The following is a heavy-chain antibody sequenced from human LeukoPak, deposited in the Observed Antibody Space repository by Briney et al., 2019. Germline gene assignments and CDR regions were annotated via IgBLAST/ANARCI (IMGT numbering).Heavy chain of an antibody. J-gene: IGHJ4*02. D-gene: IGHD2-15*01. V-gene: IGHV3-23*01. CDR3: ATEGGPPIERY. CDR2: IGGRTDTT. Sequence: GGSLRLSCAASGFTVNSNSMSWVRQAPGKGLGWVSAIGGRTDTTYYADSVKGRFTISRDNSKNTLFLQMNSLRAEDTAVYYCATEGGPPIERYWGQGTLVTVSS. CDR1: GFTVNSNS.